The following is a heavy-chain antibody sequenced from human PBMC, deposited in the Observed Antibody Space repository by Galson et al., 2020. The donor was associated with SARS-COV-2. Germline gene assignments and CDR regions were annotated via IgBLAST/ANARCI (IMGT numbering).Heavy chain of an antibody. Sequence: GESLKISCAASGFTFSNAWMSWVRQAPGKGLEWVGRIKSKTDGGTTDYAAPVKGRFTISRDDSKNTLYLQMNSLKTEDTAVDYCTTRSSPLSYWGQGTLVTVSS. CDR3: TTRSSPLSY. V-gene: IGHV3-15*01. J-gene: IGHJ4*02. CDR2: IKSKTDGGTT. CDR1: GFTFSNAW. D-gene: IGHD1-26*01.